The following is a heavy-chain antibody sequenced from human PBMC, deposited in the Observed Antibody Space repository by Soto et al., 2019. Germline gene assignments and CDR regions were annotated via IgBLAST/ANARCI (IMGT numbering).Heavy chain of an antibody. D-gene: IGHD6-6*01. Sequence: QVQLVQSGAEVKKPGSSVKVSCKASGGTFSSYAISWVRQAPGQGLEWMGGIIPIFGTANYAQKFQGRVTITADKSTSTAYMELSSLRSEDTAVYYCASHRCSSTPYRYYYYYGMDVWGQGTTVTVSS. CDR2: IIPIFGTA. CDR1: GGTFSSYA. CDR3: ASHRCSSTPYRYYYYYGMDV. J-gene: IGHJ6*02. V-gene: IGHV1-69*06.